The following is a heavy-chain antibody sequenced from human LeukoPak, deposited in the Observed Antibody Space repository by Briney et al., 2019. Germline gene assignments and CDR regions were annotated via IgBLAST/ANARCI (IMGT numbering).Heavy chain of an antibody. CDR2: IYPGDSDT. D-gene: IGHD2-15*01. Sequence: GESLKISCKGSGYGFTNYWIGWVCQMPGKGLEWMGIIYPGDSDTRYSPSFQGQVTISADKSISTAYLQWGSLKASDTAMYYCARSQGYCSGGSCLQGDWFDPWGQGTLVTVSS. J-gene: IGHJ5*02. CDR1: GYGFTNYW. V-gene: IGHV5-51*01. CDR3: ARSQGYCSGGSCLQGDWFDP.